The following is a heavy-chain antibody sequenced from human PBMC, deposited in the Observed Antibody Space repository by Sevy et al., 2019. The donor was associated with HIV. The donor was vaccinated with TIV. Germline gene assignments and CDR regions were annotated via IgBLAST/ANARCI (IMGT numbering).Heavy chain of an antibody. CDR3: ANDRAEYGSPYYYYYGMDV. D-gene: IGHD3-10*01. Sequence: GGSLRLSCAASGFTFSSYGMHWVRQAPGKGLEWVAVISYDGSNKYYADTVKGRFTISRDNSKNTLYLQMNSLRAEDTAVYYCANDRAEYGSPYYYYYGMDVWGQGTTVTVSS. V-gene: IGHV3-30*18. J-gene: IGHJ6*02. CDR1: GFTFSSYG. CDR2: ISYDGSNK.